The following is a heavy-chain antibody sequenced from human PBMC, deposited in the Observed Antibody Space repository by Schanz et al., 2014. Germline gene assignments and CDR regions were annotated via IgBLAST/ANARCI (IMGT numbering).Heavy chain of an antibody. Sequence: VQLVQSGAEVKRPGASVRVSCKASGYTFTSYDFNWVRQAPGQGLEWMGWMNPDSGNTGYAQKFQGRVTMTRNTSISTAYMELSSLRSEDTAVYYCARVQDDIVTGSEYYYGMDVWGQGTTVTVSS. CDR2: MNPDSGNT. CDR1: GYTFTSYD. J-gene: IGHJ6*02. V-gene: IGHV1-8*01. CDR3: ARVQDDIVTGSEYYYGMDV. D-gene: IGHD3-9*01.